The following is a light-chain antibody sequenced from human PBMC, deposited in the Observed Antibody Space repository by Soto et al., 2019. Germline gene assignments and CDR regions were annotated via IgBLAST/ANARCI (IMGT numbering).Light chain of an antibody. CDR3: SSYKTGSTLYV. J-gene: IGLJ1*01. Sequence: QSALTQPASVSGSPGQSITISCTGTSSDVGGYNYVSWYQQRPGTAPQLLLYEVSDRPSGISDRFSASKSGNTASLTISGLQAEDEADYYCSSYKTGSTLYVFGTGTKVTVL. V-gene: IGLV2-14*01. CDR1: SSDVGGYNY. CDR2: EVS.